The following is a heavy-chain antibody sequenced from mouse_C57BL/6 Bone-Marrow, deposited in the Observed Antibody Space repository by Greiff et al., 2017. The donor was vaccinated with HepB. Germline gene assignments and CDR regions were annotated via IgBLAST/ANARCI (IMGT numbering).Heavy chain of an antibody. J-gene: IGHJ4*01. CDR2: IDPENGDT. CDR3: TTWGYNYYAMDY. D-gene: IGHD2-2*01. V-gene: IGHV14-4*01. CDR1: GFNIKDDY. Sequence: VQLKESGAELVRPGASVKLSCTASGFNIKDDYMHWVKQRPEKGLEWIGWIDPENGDTEYASKFQCKATITADTSSNTAYLQLSSLTSEDTAVYYCTTWGYNYYAMDYWGQGTSVTVSS.